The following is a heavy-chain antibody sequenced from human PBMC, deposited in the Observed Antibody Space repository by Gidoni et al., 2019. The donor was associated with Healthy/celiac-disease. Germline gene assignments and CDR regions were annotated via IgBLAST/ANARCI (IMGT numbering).Heavy chain of an antibody. CDR3: AKTFNARGYYYYGMDV. D-gene: IGHD2-8*01. CDR1: GFTFVDYA. V-gene: IGHV3-9*01. J-gene: IGHJ6*02. Sequence: EVQLVESVGGLVQPGRSLRLSCAASGFTFVDYAMHWVRQAPGTGLEGVSGISWNSGSIGYADSVKGRFTISRDNAKNSLYLQMNSLRAEDTALYYCAKTFNARGYYYYGMDVWGQGTTVTVSS. CDR2: ISWNSGSI.